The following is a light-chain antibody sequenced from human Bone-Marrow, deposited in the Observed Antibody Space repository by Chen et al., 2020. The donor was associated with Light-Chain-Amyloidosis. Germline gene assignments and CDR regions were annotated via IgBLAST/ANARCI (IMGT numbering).Light chain of an antibody. CDR3: QHLHGYPIT. Sequence: DIQLTQSPSFLSASIVDRVTITCRASYGISSHLAWYQQQPGEAPKLLIYAASTLHSGVPSRFSGSGSGTEFTLTISSLQSEDFATYYCQHLHGYPITFGQGTRLEIK. V-gene: IGKV1-9*01. J-gene: IGKJ5*01. CDR1: YGISSH. CDR2: AAS.